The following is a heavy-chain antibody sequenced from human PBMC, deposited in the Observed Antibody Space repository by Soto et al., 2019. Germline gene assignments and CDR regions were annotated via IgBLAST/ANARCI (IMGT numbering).Heavy chain of an antibody. V-gene: IGHV3-66*01. Sequence: SGFTVSSNYMSWVRQAPGKGLEWVSVIYSGGSTYYADSVKGRFTISRDNSKNTLYLQMNSLRAEDTAVYYCARDSNYYDSSGPGDDYWGQGTLVTV. CDR2: IYSGGST. J-gene: IGHJ4*02. CDR3: ARDSNYYDSSGPGDDY. D-gene: IGHD3-22*01. CDR1: GFTVSSNY.